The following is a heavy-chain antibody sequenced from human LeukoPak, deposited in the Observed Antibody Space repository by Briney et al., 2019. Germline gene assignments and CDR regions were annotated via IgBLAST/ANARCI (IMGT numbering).Heavy chain of an antibody. J-gene: IGHJ4*02. Sequence: GASVKVSCKASGYTFTGYFMHWVRQAPGQGLEWMGWINPNTGGTNYAQKFQGRVTMTRDTSITTAYMELSRLTSDDTAFYYCARWDPTYGMAVPIRGNYYWGQGTLVTVSS. CDR1: GYTFTGYF. V-gene: IGHV1-2*02. D-gene: IGHD3-10*01. CDR2: INPNTGGT. CDR3: ARWDPTYGMAVPIRGNYY.